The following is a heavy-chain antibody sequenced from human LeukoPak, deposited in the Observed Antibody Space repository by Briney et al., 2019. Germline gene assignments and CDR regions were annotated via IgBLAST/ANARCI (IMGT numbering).Heavy chain of an antibody. CDR1: GDSVSSNSAA. Sequence: SQTLSLTCAISGDSVSSNSAAWNWVRQSPSRGLEWLGRTFHRSKWYNDYAVFEKSRVTINPDTSKNQFSLQLNSVTPEDTAVYYCTREPSLRYYDFWSGWDYWGQGTLVTVSS. V-gene: IGHV6-1*01. D-gene: IGHD3-3*01. J-gene: IGHJ4*02. CDR3: TREPSLRYYDFWSGWDY. CDR2: TFHRSKWYN.